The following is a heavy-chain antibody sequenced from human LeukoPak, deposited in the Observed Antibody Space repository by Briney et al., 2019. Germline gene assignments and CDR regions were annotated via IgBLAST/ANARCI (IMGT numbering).Heavy chain of an antibody. CDR2: ISSSGSTI. Sequence: GGSLRLSCAASGFTFINAWMAWVRQAPGKGLEWVSYISSSGSTIYYADSVKGRFTISRDNAKSSLFLQMNSLRAEDTAIYYCAREGAVTTTLPIDYWGQGTLVTVSS. CDR1: GFTFINAW. J-gene: IGHJ4*02. D-gene: IGHD4-17*01. V-gene: IGHV3-48*04. CDR3: AREGAVTTTLPIDY.